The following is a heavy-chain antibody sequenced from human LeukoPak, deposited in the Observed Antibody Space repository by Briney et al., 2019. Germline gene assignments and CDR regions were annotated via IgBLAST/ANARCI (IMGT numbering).Heavy chain of an antibody. J-gene: IGHJ2*01. CDR3: ARFTVVTRDWYFDL. V-gene: IGHV4-59*08. CDR2: IYYSGST. CDR1: GGSISTYF. D-gene: IGHD2-21*02. Sequence: SETLSLTCTVSGGSISTYFWSWIRQPPGKGLEWIGYIYYSGSTNYNPSFRGRVTISVDTSKNQFSLNLSSVTAADTAVYFCARFTVVTRDWYFDLWGRGTLVTVSS.